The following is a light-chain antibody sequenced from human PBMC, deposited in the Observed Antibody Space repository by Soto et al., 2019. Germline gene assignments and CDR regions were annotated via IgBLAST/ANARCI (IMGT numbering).Light chain of an antibody. Sequence: QMTQSVSTVTRDVIERVTMRCRASQTISSWLAWYQQKPGKAPKLLIYKASTLKSGVPSRFSGSGSGTAFTITIRSLQPDDFATYYCQHYNSYSEAFGPGTKVDI. V-gene: IGKV1-5*03. CDR2: KAS. CDR1: QTISSW. CDR3: QHYNSYSEA. J-gene: IGKJ1*01.